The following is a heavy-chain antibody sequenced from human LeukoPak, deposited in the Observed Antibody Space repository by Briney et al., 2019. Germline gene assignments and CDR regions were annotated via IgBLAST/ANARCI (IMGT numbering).Heavy chain of an antibody. CDR3: ARGGSSWYHPFDY. Sequence: GGSLRLSCAASGFTFSSYWMSWVRQAPGKGLEWVANIKQDGSEKYYVDSVKGRFTISRDNAKNSLYLQMNSLRAEDTAVYYCARGGSSWYHPFDYWGQGTLVTVSS. V-gene: IGHV3-7*01. J-gene: IGHJ4*02. CDR2: IKQDGSEK. D-gene: IGHD6-13*01. CDR1: GFTFSSYW.